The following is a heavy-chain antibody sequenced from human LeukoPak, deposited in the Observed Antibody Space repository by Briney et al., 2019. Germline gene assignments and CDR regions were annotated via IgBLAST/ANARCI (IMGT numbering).Heavy chain of an antibody. D-gene: IGHD1-26*01. CDR2: ISAYNGNT. J-gene: IGHJ4*02. V-gene: IGHV1-18*01. Sequence: ISAYNGNTNYVKKLQGRVTMTTDTSTSTAYMELRSLRSDDTAVYYCGAGRGVGAAIFDYWGQGTLVTVSS. CDR3: GAGRGVGAAIFDY.